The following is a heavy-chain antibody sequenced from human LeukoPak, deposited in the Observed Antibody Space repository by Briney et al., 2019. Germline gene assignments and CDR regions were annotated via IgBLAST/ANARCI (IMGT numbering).Heavy chain of an antibody. Sequence: VASVQVSCKASDYTLPRYGLITLRQAPSHGLEGLGWITPYNGNTNYAQKLQGRVTMTTDTSTSTAYMELRSLRSDDTAVYYCARSYYYGSGSYYYYYYGMDVWGQGTTVTVSS. V-gene: IGHV1-18*01. CDR3: ARSYYYGSGSYYYYYYGMDV. CDR2: ITPYNGNT. CDR1: DYTLPRYG. D-gene: IGHD3-10*01. J-gene: IGHJ6*02.